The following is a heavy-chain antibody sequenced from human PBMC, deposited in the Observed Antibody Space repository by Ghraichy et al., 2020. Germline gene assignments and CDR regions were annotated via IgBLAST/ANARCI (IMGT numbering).Heavy chain of an antibody. D-gene: IGHD2-15*01. J-gene: IGHJ3*02. CDR1: GFTFSSYW. V-gene: IGHV3-7*03. Sequence: GGSLRLSCAASGFTFSSYWMSWVRQAPGKGLEWVANIKQDGSEKYYVDSVKGRFTISRDNAKNSLYLQMNSLRAEDTAVYYCAREQQSIVVVVAATAFDIWGQGTMVTVSS. CDR3: AREQQSIVVVVAATAFDI. CDR2: IKQDGSEK.